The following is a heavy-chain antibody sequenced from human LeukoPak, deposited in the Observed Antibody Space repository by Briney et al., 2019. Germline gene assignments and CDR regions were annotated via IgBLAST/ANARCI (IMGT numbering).Heavy chain of an antibody. CDR2: IYPRDGST. V-gene: IGHV1-46*01. J-gene: IGHJ4*02. CDR1: GYSFTSNY. CDR3: ARDQEAFDY. Sequence: ASVKVSCKASGYSFTSNYIHWVRQAPGQGLEWMGMIYPRDGSTSYAQKFQGRVTVTRDTSTSAVHMELSGLRSEDTAVYYCARDQEAFDYWGQGTLVTVSS.